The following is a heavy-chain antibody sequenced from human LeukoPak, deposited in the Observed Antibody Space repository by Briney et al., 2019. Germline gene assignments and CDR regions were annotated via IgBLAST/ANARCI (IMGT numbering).Heavy chain of an antibody. V-gene: IGHV3-74*01. CDR3: ARVLHRAHWGITMVRGVIYY. CDR1: GFTFSSYW. CDR2: INSDGSST. D-gene: IGHD3-10*01. Sequence: PGGSLRLSCAASGFTFSSYWIHWVRQAPGKGLVWVSRINSDGSSTSYADSVKGRFTISRDNAKNTLYLQMNSLRAEDTAVYYCARVLHRAHWGITMVRGVIYYWGQGTLVTVSS. J-gene: IGHJ4*02.